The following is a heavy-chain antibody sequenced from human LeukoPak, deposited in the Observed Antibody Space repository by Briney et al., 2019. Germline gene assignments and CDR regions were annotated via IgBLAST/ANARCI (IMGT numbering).Heavy chain of an antibody. D-gene: IGHD3-3*01. J-gene: IGHJ4*02. V-gene: IGHV1-18*01. CDR3: ARELWSGNYNV. CDR1: GYTSDFMKYG. CDR2: NNPDSGHA. Sequence: GASVKVSCKTSGYTSDFMKYGVAWVRQAPGQGLEWMGWNNPDSGHANYAQKFQGRVTMTTHTSTTTAYMELRSLRSEDTAVYYCARELWSGNYNVWGQGTLVTVSS.